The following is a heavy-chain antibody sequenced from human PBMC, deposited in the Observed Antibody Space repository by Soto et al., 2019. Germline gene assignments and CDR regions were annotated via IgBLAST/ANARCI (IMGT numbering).Heavy chain of an antibody. D-gene: IGHD6-19*01. CDR3: ERHDRYSSGHGEY. Sequence: ETLSLTCTVSGGSISSYYWSWIRQPPGKGLEWIGYIYYSGSTNYNPSLKSRVTISVDTSKNQFSLKLSSVTAADTAVYYCERHDRYSSGHGEYWGQGTLVTVSS. J-gene: IGHJ4*02. V-gene: IGHV4-59*08. CDR2: IYYSGST. CDR1: GGSISSYY.